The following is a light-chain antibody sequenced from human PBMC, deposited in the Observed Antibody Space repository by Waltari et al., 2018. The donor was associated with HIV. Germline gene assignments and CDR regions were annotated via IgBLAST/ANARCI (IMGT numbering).Light chain of an antibody. J-gene: IGLJ2*01. Sequence: HSALPQPASVSGSPGQSINLSCPGTSSDVGVYNYASWYQQHPVKAPKLMIYDISHRPSGVSNRFSGSKSGNTASLTISGLQAEDEADYYCSSYTSTSTRVVFGGGTKLTVL. CDR1: SSDVGVYNY. CDR2: DIS. V-gene: IGLV2-14*01. CDR3: SSYTSTSTRVV.